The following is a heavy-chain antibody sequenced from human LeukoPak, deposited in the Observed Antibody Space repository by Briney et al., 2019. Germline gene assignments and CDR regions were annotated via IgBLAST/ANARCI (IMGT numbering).Heavy chain of an antibody. V-gene: IGHV3-33*01. Sequence: GRSLRLSCAASGFTFSSYGMHWVRQAPGKGLEWVAVIWYDGSNKYYADSVKGRFTISRDNSKNTLYLQMNSLRAEDMAVYYCARASQLASLDVWGQGTTVTVSS. D-gene: IGHD2-2*01. CDR2: IWYDGSNK. CDR3: ARASQLASLDV. J-gene: IGHJ6*02. CDR1: GFTFSSYG.